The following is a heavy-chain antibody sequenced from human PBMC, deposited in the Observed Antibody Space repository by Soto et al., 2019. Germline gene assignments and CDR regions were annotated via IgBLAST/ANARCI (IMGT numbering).Heavy chain of an antibody. D-gene: IGHD3-22*01. Sequence: QVQLVQSGAEVKKPGSSVKVSCKASGGTFSNYAISWVRQAPGQGLEWMGDIIPIFGTTKKAQKFQGRVTMTADESTGTAYMELSSLRSEDTAVYYWASRGERDYYDTGGYGWGQGTLVSVSS. CDR3: ASRGERDYYDTGGYG. J-gene: IGHJ1*01. V-gene: IGHV1-69*12. CDR2: IIPIFGTT. CDR1: GGTFSNYA.